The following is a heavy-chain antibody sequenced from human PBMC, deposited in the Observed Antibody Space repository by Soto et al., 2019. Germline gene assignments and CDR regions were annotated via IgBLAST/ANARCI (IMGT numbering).Heavy chain of an antibody. CDR3: ARDRPGPTDGMDV. CDR1: GGSISSGGYS. CDR2: IYHSGST. V-gene: IGHV4-30-2*01. J-gene: IGHJ6*01. Sequence: SETLSLTCAVSGGSISSGGYSWSWIRQPPGKGLEWIGYIYHSGSTYYNPSLKSRVTISVDRSKNQFSLKLSSVTAADTAVYYCARDRPGPTDGMDVSGPAIIVTVFS. D-gene: IGHD1-7*01.